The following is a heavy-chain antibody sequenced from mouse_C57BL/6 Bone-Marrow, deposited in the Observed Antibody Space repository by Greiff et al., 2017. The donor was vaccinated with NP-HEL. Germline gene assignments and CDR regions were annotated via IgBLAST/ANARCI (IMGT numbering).Heavy chain of an antibody. V-gene: IGHV1-9*01. CDR1: GYTFTGYW. Sequence: QVQLKESGAELMKPGASVKLSCKASGYTFTGYWIEWVKQRPGHGLEWIGEILPGSGSTNYTEKFKGKATFTADTSSNTAYMQLSSLTTEDADIYYCAREVYYDGPFAYWGQGTLVTVSA. CDR2: ILPGSGST. J-gene: IGHJ3*01. CDR3: AREVYYDGPFAY. D-gene: IGHD1-1*01.